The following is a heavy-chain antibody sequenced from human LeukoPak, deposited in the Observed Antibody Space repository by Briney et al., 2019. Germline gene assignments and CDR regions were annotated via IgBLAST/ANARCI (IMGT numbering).Heavy chain of an antibody. CDR3: ARENYYDSSHGMDV. D-gene: IGHD3-22*01. J-gene: IGHJ6*02. Sequence: SETLSLTCAVYGGSFSGYYWSWIRQPPGKGLEWIGEINHSRSTNYNPSLKSRVTISVDTSKNQFSLKLASVTAADTAVYYCARENYYDSSHGMDVWGQGTTVTVSS. V-gene: IGHV4-34*01. CDR1: GGSFSGYY. CDR2: INHSRST.